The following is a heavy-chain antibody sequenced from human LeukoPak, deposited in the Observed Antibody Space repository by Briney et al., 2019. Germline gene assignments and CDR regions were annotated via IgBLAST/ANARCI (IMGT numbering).Heavy chain of an antibody. D-gene: IGHD3-10*01. CDR2: INPNSGGT. CDR1: GYTFTGYY. V-gene: IGHV1-2*02. CDR3: ARAVERVLLWFGESPPLFDY. J-gene: IGHJ4*02. Sequence: ASVKVSCKASGYTFTGYYMHWVRQAPGQGLEWMGWINPNSGGTNYAQKFQGRVTMTRDTSISPAYMELSRLRSDDTAVYYCARAVERVLLWFGESPPLFDYWGQGTLVTVSS.